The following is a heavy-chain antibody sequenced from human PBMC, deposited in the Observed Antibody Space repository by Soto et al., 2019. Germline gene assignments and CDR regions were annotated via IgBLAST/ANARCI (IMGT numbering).Heavy chain of an antibody. CDR2: IWYDGSNK. D-gene: IGHD4-4*01. CDR3: ARDVTPDYYYYYGMDV. J-gene: IGHJ6*02. Sequence: PGGSLRLSCAASGFTFSSYGMHWVRQAPGKGLEWVAVIWYDGSNKYYADSVKGRFTISRDNSKNTLYLQMNSLRAEDTAVYYCARDVTPDYYYYYGMDVWGQGTTVTVSS. CDR1: GFTFSSYG. V-gene: IGHV3-33*01.